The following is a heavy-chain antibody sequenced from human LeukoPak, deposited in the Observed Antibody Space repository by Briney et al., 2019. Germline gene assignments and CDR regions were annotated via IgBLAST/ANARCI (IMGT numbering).Heavy chain of an antibody. CDR1: GFTFSSYW. V-gene: IGHV3-74*01. D-gene: IGHD2-2*02. Sequence: PGGSLRLSCAASGFTFSSYWMHWVRQAPGKGLVWVSRIKTDGSSTSYADSVKGRFTISRDNAKNTLFLQMNSLRVDDTAVYYCVRASYTASKSEYWGQGTLVTVSS. J-gene: IGHJ4*02. CDR3: VRASYTASKSEY. CDR2: IKTDGSST.